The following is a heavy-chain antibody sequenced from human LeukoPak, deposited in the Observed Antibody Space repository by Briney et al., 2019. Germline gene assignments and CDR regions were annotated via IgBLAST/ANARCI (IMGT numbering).Heavy chain of an antibody. CDR3: ARVFYGSGSRPPYYYYYYMDV. CDR2: ISPIFGTA. V-gene: IGHV1-69*13. D-gene: IGHD3-10*01. CDR1: GGTFSSYA. Sequence: ASVKVSCKASGGTFSSYAISWVRQAPGQGLEWMGGISPIFGTANYAQKFQGRVTITADESTSTAYMELSSLRSEDTAVYYCARVFYGSGSRPPYYYYYYMDVWGKGTTVTISS. J-gene: IGHJ6*03.